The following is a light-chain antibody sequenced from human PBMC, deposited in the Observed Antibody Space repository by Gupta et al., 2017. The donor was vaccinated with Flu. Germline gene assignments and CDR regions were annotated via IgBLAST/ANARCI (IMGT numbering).Light chain of an antibody. V-gene: IGKV3-15*01. Sequence: PATLSVSPGERATLSCRASQSVSSNLAWYQQKPGQAPRLLIYGASTRATGIPARFSGSGSGTEFTLTISSLQSEDFAVYYCQQYNNWPPFTFGPGTKVDIK. J-gene: IGKJ3*01. CDR2: GAS. CDR3: QQYNNWPPFT. CDR1: QSVSSN.